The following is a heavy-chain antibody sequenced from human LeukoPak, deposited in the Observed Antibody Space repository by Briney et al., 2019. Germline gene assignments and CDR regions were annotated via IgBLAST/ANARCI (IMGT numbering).Heavy chain of an antibody. CDR1: GGTFSSYA. Sequence: ASVKVSCKASGGTFSSYAISWVRQAPGQGLEWMGGIIPIFGTANYAQKFQGRVTMTTDTSTSTAYMELRSLRSDDTAVYYCARGPHERSGYPDYWGQGTLVTVSS. CDR2: IIPIFGTA. CDR3: ARGPHERSGYPDY. V-gene: IGHV1-69*05. D-gene: IGHD3-22*01. J-gene: IGHJ4*02.